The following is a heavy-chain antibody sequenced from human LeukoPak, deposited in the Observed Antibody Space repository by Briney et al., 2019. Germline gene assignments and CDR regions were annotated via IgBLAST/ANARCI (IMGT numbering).Heavy chain of an antibody. CDR3: ARYYIAVAGREDFDY. CDR1: GYTFTSYG. J-gene: IGHJ4*02. V-gene: IGHV1-18*01. Sequence: ASVKVSCKASGYTFTSYGISWARQAPGQGLEWMGWISAYNGNTNYAQKLQGRVTMTTDTSTSTAYMELRSLRSDDTAVYYCARYYIAVAGREDFDYWGQGTLVTASS. CDR2: ISAYNGNT. D-gene: IGHD6-19*01.